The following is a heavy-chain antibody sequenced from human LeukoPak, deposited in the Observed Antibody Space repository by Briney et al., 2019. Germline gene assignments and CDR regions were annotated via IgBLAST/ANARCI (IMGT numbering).Heavy chain of an antibody. J-gene: IGHJ6*02. CDR2: ISSSSSYI. CDR3: ARDPVGATPAYGMDV. V-gene: IGHV3-21*01. CDR1: GFTFSSYS. Sequence: GGSLRLSCAASGFTFSSYSMNLVRQAPGKGLEWVSSISSSSSYIYYADSVKGRFTISRDNAKNSLYLQMNSLRAEDTAVYYCARDPVGATPAYGMDVWGQGTTVTVSS. D-gene: IGHD1-26*01.